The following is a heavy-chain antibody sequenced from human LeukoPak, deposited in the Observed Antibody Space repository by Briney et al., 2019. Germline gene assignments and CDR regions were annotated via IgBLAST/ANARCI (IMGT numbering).Heavy chain of an antibody. CDR1: GFTFSSYA. D-gene: IGHD2-15*01. CDR2: ISGSGGST. CDR3: ATSSYCSGGSCYLGLDY. Sequence: GGSLRLSCAASGFTFSSYAMSWVRQAPGKGLECVSAISGSGGSTYYADSVKGRFTISRDNSKNTLYLQMNSLRAEDTAVYYCATSSYCSGGSCYLGLDYWGQGTLVTVSS. V-gene: IGHV3-23*01. J-gene: IGHJ4*02.